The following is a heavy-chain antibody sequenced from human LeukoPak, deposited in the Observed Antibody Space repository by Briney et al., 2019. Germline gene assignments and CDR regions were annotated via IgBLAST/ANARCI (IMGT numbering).Heavy chain of an antibody. J-gene: IGHJ4*02. V-gene: IGHV3-23*01. Sequence: PGGPLRLSCAASSFTFSRYAVSWLPQATGKGVEGVSAISGSGGSTYYADSVKGRFTISRDNSKNTLYLQMNSLRAEDTAVYYCANSAGAMARFDYWGQGTLVTVSS. CDR1: SFTFSRYA. CDR3: ANSAGAMARFDY. CDR2: ISGSGGST. D-gene: IGHD5-18*01.